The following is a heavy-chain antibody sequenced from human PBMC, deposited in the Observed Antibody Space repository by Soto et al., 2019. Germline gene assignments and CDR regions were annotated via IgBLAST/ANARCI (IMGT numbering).Heavy chain of an antibody. Sequence: EVQLVESGGGLVQPGGSLRLSCAASGFTFSSYSMNWVRQAPGEGLEWVSYISSSSSTIYYADSVKGRFTISRDNAKNSLYPQMNSLRAEDTAVYYCAGFYGGYDHWYFDLWGRGTLVTVSS. V-gene: IGHV3-48*01. CDR3: AGFYGGYDHWYFDL. CDR2: ISSSSSTI. CDR1: GFTFSSYS. D-gene: IGHD5-12*01. J-gene: IGHJ2*01.